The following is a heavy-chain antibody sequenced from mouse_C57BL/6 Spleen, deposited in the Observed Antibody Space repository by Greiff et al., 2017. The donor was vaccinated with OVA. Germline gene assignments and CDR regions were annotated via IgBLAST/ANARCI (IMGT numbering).Heavy chain of an antibody. CDR2: INPNNGGT. Sequence: EVKLLESGPELVKPGASVKIPCKASGYTFTDYNMDWVKQSHGKSLEWIGDINPNNGGTIYNQKFKGKATLTVDKSSSTAYMELRSLTSEDTAVYYCARGNYDYDYWYFDVWGTGTTVTVSS. CDR1: GYTFTDYN. J-gene: IGHJ1*03. CDR3: ARGNYDYDYWYFDV. D-gene: IGHD2-4*01. V-gene: IGHV1-18*01.